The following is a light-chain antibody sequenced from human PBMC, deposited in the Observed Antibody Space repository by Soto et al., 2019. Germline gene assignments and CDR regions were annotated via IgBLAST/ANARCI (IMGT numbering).Light chain of an antibody. Sequence: DLHMTQSPSSLSASVGYIVTITCRASQSISRYLNWYQQKPGKAPKLLIYAASSLQSGVPSRFSGSGSGTDFTLTISSLQPEDYTTYYCQQNYNSLITFGQGTRLEIK. V-gene: IGKV1-39*01. CDR2: AAS. CDR3: QQNYNSLIT. J-gene: IGKJ5*01. CDR1: QSISRY.